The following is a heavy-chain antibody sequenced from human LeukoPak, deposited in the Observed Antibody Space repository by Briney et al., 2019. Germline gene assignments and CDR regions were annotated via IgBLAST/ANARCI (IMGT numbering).Heavy chain of an antibody. V-gene: IGHV3-7*01. J-gene: IGHJ3*02. D-gene: IGHD3-9*01. CDR2: IKQDGSEK. Sequence: GGSLRLSCAASGFTFSSYWMSWVRQAPGKVLEWVANIKQDGSEKYYVDSVKGRFTISRDNAKNSLYLQMNSLRAEDTAVYYCAREAYYDILTGYQDDAFDIWGQGTMVTVSS. CDR3: AREAYYDILTGYQDDAFDI. CDR1: GFTFSSYW.